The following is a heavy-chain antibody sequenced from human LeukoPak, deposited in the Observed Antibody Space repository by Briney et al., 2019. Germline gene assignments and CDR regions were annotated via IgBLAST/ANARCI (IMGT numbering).Heavy chain of an antibody. CDR2: IKQDGSEK. V-gene: IGHV3-7*04. D-gene: IGHD6-6*01. CDR1: GFTFSSYW. CDR3: ARGCIAARPSARPYYFDY. Sequence: PGGSLRLSCAASGFTFSSYWISWVRQAPGKGLEGVANIKQDGSEKYYVDSVKGRFTISRDNAKNSLYLQMNSLRAEDTAVYYCARGCIAARPSARPYYFDYWGQGTLVTVSS. J-gene: IGHJ4*02.